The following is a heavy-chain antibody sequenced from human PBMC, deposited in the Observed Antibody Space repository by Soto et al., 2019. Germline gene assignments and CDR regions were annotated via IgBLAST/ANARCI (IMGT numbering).Heavy chain of an antibody. CDR1: GYTFTSYD. CDR3: ARHPVPAAIYYYYGMDV. Sequence: QVQLVQSGAEVKKPGASVKVSCKASGYTFTSYDINWVRQATGQGLEWMGWMNPNSGNTGYAQKFQGRVTMTRNTSXSXXYMELSSLRSEDTAVYYCARHPVPAAIYYYYGMDVWGQGTTVTVSS. V-gene: IGHV1-8*01. J-gene: IGHJ6*02. CDR2: MNPNSGNT. D-gene: IGHD2-2*02.